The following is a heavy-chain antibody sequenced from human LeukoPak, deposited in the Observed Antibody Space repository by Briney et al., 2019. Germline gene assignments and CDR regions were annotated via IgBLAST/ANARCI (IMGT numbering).Heavy chain of an antibody. J-gene: IGHJ4*02. D-gene: IGHD3-10*01. CDR2: ISAYNGNT. CDR1: GYTFTSYG. CDR3: ARDGGMYYYGSGSYSVGDY. Sequence: ASVKVSCKASGYTFTSYGISWVRQAPGQGLEWMGWISAYNGNTNYAQKLQGRVTMTTDTSTSTAYMELRSLRSDDTAVYYCARDGGMYYYGSGSYSVGDYRGQGTLVTVSS. V-gene: IGHV1-18*01.